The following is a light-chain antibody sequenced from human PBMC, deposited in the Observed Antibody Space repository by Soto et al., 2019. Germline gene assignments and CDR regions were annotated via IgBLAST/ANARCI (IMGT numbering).Light chain of an antibody. CDR3: QQTSSFPLT. CDR1: QGITSW. CDR2: AAS. V-gene: IGKV1-12*01. J-gene: IGKJ4*01. Sequence: DIQMTQSPSSVSASVGDSLTITCRASQGITSWVAWYQRKPGRAPKLLIYAASRLQSGVPSRFSGSGSGTDFTLTISSLQPEDFGTYYCQQTSSFPLTLGGGTKVEIK.